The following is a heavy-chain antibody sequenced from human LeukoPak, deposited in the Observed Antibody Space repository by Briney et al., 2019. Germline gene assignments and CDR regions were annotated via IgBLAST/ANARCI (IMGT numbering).Heavy chain of an antibody. Sequence: PGGSLRLSCAASGFTFSSYGMHWVRQAPGKGLEWVAFIRYDGSNKYYADSVKGRFTISRDNSKNTLYLQMNSLRAEDTAVYYCAKDGNPSYYYDSSGKRFSSLPPYYMDVWGKGTTVTISS. V-gene: IGHV3-30*02. CDR3: AKDGNPSYYYDSSGKRFSSLPPYYMDV. CDR2: IRYDGSNK. D-gene: IGHD3-22*01. J-gene: IGHJ6*03. CDR1: GFTFSSYG.